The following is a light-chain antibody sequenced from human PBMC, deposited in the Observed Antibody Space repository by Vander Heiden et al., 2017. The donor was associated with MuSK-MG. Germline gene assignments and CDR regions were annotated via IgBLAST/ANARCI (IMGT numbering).Light chain of an antibody. Sequence: SSELTQDPAVSVALGQTVRITCQGDSLRSYYASWYQQKSGQAPVLVIYGKNSRPSGIPDRFSGSRSGNTASLTITGAQAEDEADYYCNSRDSSGNHLVFGGGTKLTGL. CDR1: SLRSYY. CDR3: NSRDSSGNHLV. CDR2: GKN. V-gene: IGLV3-19*01. J-gene: IGLJ3*02.